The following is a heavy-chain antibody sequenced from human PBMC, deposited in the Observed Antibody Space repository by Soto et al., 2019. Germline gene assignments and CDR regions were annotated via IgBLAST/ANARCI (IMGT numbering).Heavy chain of an antibody. CDR1: GFTFSSYA. V-gene: IGHV3-23*01. CDR2: IRGGGDVT. CDR3: AKPRSGSYGGKADY. J-gene: IGHJ4*02. D-gene: IGHD1-26*01. Sequence: EVQLLESGGALVQPGGSLRLSCAASGFTFSSYAGSWVRQGPGKGLEGVSSIRGGGDVTYYADSVKGRFTISRDNSKNTLYLQMDSLRAEDTAVYFCAKPRSGSYGGKADYWGQGTLVTVSS.